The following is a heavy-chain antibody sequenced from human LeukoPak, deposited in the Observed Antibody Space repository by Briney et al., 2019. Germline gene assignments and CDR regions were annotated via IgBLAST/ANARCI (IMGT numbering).Heavy chain of an antibody. Sequence: GGSLRLSCAASGFTFSSYWMSWVRQAPGKGLEWVANIKQDGSEKYYVDSVKGRFTISRDNAKNSLYLQMNSLRAEDTAVYYCARDQSSGSIRGAFDIWGQGTMVTVSS. CDR1: GFTFSSYW. V-gene: IGHV3-7*01. J-gene: IGHJ3*02. D-gene: IGHD3-22*01. CDR3: ARDQSSGSIRGAFDI. CDR2: IKQDGSEK.